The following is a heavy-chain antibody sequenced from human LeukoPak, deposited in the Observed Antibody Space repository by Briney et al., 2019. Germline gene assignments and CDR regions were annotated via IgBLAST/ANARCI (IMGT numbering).Heavy chain of an antibody. CDR2: ISAYNGNT. V-gene: IGHV1-18*01. D-gene: IGHD3-16*01. Sequence: ASVRVSCKASGYTFTSYGISWVRQAPGQGLEWMGWISAYNGNTNYAQKLQGRVTMTTDTSTSTAYMELRSLRSDDTAVYYCARDMSIMITFGGVKSEITNWFDPWGQGTLVTVSS. CDR1: GYTFTSYG. J-gene: IGHJ5*02. CDR3: ARDMSIMITFGGVKSEITNWFDP.